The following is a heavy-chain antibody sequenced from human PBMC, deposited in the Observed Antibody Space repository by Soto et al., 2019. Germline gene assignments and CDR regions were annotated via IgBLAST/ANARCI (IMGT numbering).Heavy chain of an antibody. V-gene: IGHV5-51*01. D-gene: IGHD3-10*01. Sequence: WIRQPPGEGLEWMGIIYPGDSDTRYSPSFQGQVTISADKSISTAYLQWSSLKASDTAMYYCARPHYYGSGSYYAPDYWGQGTLVTVSS. J-gene: IGHJ4*02. CDR3: ARPHYYGSGSYYAPDY. CDR2: IYPGDSDT.